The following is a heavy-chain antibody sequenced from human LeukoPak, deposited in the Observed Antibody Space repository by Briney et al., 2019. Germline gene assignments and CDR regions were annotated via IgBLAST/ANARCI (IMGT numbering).Heavy chain of an antibody. CDR3: ARVTLIAAAGPADFQH. CDR2: ISSSGSTI. CDR1: GFTFSDYY. Sequence: GGSLRLSCAASGFTFSDYYMSWIRQAPGKGLEWVSYISSSGSTIYYADSVKDRFTISRDNAKNSLYLQMNSLRAEDTAVYYCARVTLIAAAGPADFQHWGQGTLVIVSS. V-gene: IGHV3-11*04. J-gene: IGHJ1*01. D-gene: IGHD6-13*01.